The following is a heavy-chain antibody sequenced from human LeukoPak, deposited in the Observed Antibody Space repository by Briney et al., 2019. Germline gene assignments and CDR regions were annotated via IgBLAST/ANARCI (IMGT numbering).Heavy chain of an antibody. CDR2: LHQSGTT. D-gene: IGHD4-17*01. CDR3: ARSSTVTTLDY. V-gene: IGHV4-38-2*02. J-gene: IGHJ4*02. CDR1: GFSIRDGNY. Sequence: SETLSLTCNVSGFSIRDGNYWGWIRQPPGKGLEWIGSLHQSGTTYYNASLKSRVTLSVDTSKNQFSLKLSSVTAADTAVYYCARSSTVTTLDYWGQGTLVTVSS.